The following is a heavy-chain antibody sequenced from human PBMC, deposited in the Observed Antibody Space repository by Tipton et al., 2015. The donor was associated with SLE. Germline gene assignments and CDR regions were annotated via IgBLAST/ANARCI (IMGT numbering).Heavy chain of an antibody. CDR2: IYTSGAT. J-gene: IGHJ3*02. CDR1: GVSISSSY. V-gene: IGHV4-4*07. CDR3: ARVWLNNAFDI. Sequence: TLSLTCNVSGVSISSSYWSWIRQPAGKGLEWIGRIYTSGATDDNPSLKSRVTISVDMSKNQIFLKMTSVTAADSAVYFCARVWLNNAFDIWGQGTRVTVSS. D-gene: IGHD2/OR15-2a*01.